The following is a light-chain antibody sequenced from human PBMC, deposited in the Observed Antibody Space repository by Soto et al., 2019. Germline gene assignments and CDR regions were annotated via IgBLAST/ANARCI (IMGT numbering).Light chain of an antibody. CDR3: QQSYDTRMYT. V-gene: IGKV1-39*01. J-gene: IGKJ2*01. Sequence: DIQMTQALSSLSSSVGDRVTITCRASQSVTNYLNWYQQKPGTAPILLIYSASTLQSGVPSRFSGSGSGTDVTLTISTLQPEDFATYFCQQSYDTRMYTFGQGTKLEI. CDR1: QSVTNY. CDR2: SAS.